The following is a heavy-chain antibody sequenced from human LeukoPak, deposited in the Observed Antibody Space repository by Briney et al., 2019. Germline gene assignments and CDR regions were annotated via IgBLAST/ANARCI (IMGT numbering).Heavy chain of an antibody. Sequence: GGSLRLSCAASGFTFSSYSMNWVRQTPGKGLEWVSSISATSSYIYYADSARGRFTISRDNAKNSLYLQMNSLRAEDTAVYYWGGSKTGPVLVLRGFCIRGQG. J-gene: IGHJ3*02. V-gene: IGHV3-21*01. CDR2: ISATSSYI. D-gene: IGHD3-3*01. CDR3: GGSKTGPVLVLRGFCI. CDR1: GFTFSSYS.